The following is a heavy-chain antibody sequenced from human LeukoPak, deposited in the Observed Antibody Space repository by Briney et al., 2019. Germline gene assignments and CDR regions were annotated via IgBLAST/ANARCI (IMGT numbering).Heavy chain of an antibody. CDR1: GYTFTGYY. J-gene: IGHJ3*02. CDR2: ISDYNGNT. V-gene: IGHV1-18*04. CDR3: ARGCGGDCYHSFRDAFDI. Sequence: ASVKVSCKASGYTFTGYYMHWVRQAPGQGLEWMGWISDYNGNTNYAQKLQGRVTMTTDTSTSTAYMELRSLRSDDTAVYYCARGCGGDCYHSFRDAFDIWGQGTTVTVSS. D-gene: IGHD2-21*02.